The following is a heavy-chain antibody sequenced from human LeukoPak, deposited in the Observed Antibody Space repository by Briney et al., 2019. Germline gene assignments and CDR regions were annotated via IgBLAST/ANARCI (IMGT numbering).Heavy chain of an antibody. CDR3: ARLETPGIAVAGSCDY. V-gene: IGHV5-51*01. CDR1: GCSFTSYW. D-gene: IGHD6-19*01. J-gene: IGHJ4*02. CDR2: IYPGDSDT. Sequence: PGESLKISCKGSGCSFTSYWIGWVRQMPGKGLEWMGIIYPGDSDTRYSPSFQGQVTISADKSISTAYLQWSSLKASDTAMYYCARLETPGIAVAGSCDYWGQGTLVTVSS.